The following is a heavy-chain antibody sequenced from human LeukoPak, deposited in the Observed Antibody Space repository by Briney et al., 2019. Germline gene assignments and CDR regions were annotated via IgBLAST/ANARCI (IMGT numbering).Heavy chain of an antibody. CDR3: ARVAAMDSYYYYGMDV. CDR1: GGTFSSYA. V-gene: IGHV1-69*04. CDR2: IIPILGIA. D-gene: IGHD5-18*01. Sequence: SVKVSCKASGGTFSSYAISWVRQAPGQGLEWMGRIIPILGIANYAQKFQGRVTITADKSTSTAYVELSSLRSEDTAVYYCARVAAMDSYYYYGMDVWGQGTTVTVSS. J-gene: IGHJ6*02.